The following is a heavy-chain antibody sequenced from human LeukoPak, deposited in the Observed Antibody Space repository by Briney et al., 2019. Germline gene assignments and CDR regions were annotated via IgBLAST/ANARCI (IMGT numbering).Heavy chain of an antibody. J-gene: IGHJ5*02. D-gene: IGHD6-13*01. CDR2: IYHSGST. CDR3: ARHAVSAAAGNWFDP. CDR1: GGSISSSNW. V-gene: IGHV4-4*02. Sequence: PSETLSLTCAVSGGSISSSNWWSWVRQPPGKGLEWIGEIYHSGSTNYNPSLKSRVTISVDTSKNQFSLKLSSVTAADTAVYYCARHAVSAAAGNWFDPWGQGTLVTVSS.